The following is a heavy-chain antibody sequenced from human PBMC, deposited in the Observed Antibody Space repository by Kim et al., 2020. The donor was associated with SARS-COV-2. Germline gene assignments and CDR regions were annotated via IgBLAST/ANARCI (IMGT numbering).Heavy chain of an antibody. CDR3: AGLEYYYYYGMDV. CDR1: GGSISSGGYY. V-gene: IGHV4-31*03. J-gene: IGHJ6*02. CDR2: IYYSGST. Sequence: SETLSLTCTVSGGSISSGGYYWSWIRQHPGKGLEWIGYIYYSGSTYYNPSLKSRVTISVDTSKNQFSLKLSSVTAADTAVYYCAGLEYYYYYGMDVWGQGTTVTVSS. D-gene: IGHD3-3*01.